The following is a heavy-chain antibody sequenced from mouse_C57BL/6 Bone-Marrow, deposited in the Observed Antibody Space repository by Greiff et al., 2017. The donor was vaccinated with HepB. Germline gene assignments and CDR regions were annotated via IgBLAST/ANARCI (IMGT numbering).Heavy chain of an antibody. CDR3: ARTLLYFDV. Sequence: QVQLQQPGAELVRPGTSVKLSCKASGYTFTSYWMHWVKQRPGHGLEWIGVIDPSDSYTNYNQKFKGKATLTVDTSSSTAYMQLSSLTSEDSAVYYCARTLLYFDVWGTGTTVTVSS. CDR1: GYTFTSYW. D-gene: IGHD2-1*01. CDR2: IDPSDSYT. V-gene: IGHV1-59*01. J-gene: IGHJ1*03.